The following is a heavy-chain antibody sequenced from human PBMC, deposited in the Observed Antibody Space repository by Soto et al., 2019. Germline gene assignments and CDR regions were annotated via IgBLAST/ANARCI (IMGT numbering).Heavy chain of an antibody. J-gene: IGHJ4*02. V-gene: IGHV3-33*01. Sequence: QVQLVESGGGVVQPGRSLRLSCAASGFTFSSYGMHWVRQAPGKGLEWVAVIWYDGSNKYYADSVKGRFTISSDNSKNTLYLQMNSLRAEDTAVYYCARGTGPSDYWGQGTLVTVSS. CDR1: GFTFSSYG. CDR3: ARGTGPSDY. CDR2: IWYDGSNK. D-gene: IGHD1-1*01.